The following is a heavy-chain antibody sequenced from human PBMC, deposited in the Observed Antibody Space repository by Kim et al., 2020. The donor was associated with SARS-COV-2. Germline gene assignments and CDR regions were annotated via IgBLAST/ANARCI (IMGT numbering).Heavy chain of an antibody. V-gene: IGHV3-30*01. Sequence: ANSVKCRFTISRDNSKNTLYLQMNSLRPEDTAVYYCARAYSGNYYYGMDVWGQGTTVTVSS. D-gene: IGHD1-26*01. CDR3: ARAYSGNYYYGMDV. J-gene: IGHJ6*02.